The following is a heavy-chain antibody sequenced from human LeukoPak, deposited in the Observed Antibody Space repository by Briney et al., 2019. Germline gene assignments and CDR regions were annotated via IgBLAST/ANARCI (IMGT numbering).Heavy chain of an antibody. J-gene: IGHJ4*02. Sequence: GGSLRLSCAASGFTFSSYAMSWVRQAPGKGLEWVSAISGSGGSTYYADSVKGRFTISRDNSKNTLYLQMNSLGAEDTAVYYCAKAVGPYYYDSSGYYKSYYFDYWGQGTLVTVSS. V-gene: IGHV3-23*01. CDR3: AKAVGPYYYDSSGYYKSYYFDY. D-gene: IGHD3-22*01. CDR1: GFTFSSYA. CDR2: ISGSGGST.